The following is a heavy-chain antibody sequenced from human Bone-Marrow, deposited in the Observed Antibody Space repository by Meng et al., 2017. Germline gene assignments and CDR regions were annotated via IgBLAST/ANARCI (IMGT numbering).Heavy chain of an antibody. D-gene: IGHD6-19*01. CDR3: ARTGYSSGWYLYGMDV. Sequence: ASVKVSCKASGHTFTGYYMHWVRQAPGQGLEWMGRINPNSGGTNYAQKFQGRVTMTRDTSISTAYMELSRLRSDDTAVYYCARTGYSSGWYLYGMDVWGQGTTVTVSS. V-gene: IGHV1-2*06. CDR2: INPNSGGT. J-gene: IGHJ6*02. CDR1: GHTFTGYY.